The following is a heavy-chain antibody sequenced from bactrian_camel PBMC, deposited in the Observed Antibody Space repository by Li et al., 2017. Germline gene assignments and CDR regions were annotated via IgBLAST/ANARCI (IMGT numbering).Heavy chain of an antibody. Sequence: HVQLVESGGESVQAGGSLRLSCVASGATQDIGCMGWFRQVPGLEREGIGSIDSDGITTYADSVKGRFTISKDNAKNTLYLQMNSLKPEDTAMYYCAAVRYGVTWYPLCRARSADFGYWGQGTQVTVS. CDR3: AAVRYGVTWYPLCRARSADFGY. J-gene: IGHJ6*01. D-gene: IGHD6*01. CDR1: GATQDIGC. CDR2: IDSDGIT. V-gene: IGHV3S53*01.